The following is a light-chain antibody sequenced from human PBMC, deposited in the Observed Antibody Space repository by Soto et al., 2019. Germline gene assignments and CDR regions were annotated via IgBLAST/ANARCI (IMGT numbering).Light chain of an antibody. CDR2: KAS. CDR3: QQYNSYAEA. CDR1: QTISSW. J-gene: IGKJ1*01. Sequence: DIQMTQSPSTLSGSVGDRVTITCRASQTISSWLAWYQQKPGKAPKRLIYKASTLKSGVPSRFSGSGSVTEFALTISSLQPDDFATYYCQQYNSYAEAFGQGTKVELK. V-gene: IGKV1-5*03.